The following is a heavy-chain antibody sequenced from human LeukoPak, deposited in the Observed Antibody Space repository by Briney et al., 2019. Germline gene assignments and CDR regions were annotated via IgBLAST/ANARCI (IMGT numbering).Heavy chain of an antibody. V-gene: IGHV3-66*01. J-gene: IGHJ4*02. Sequence: PGGSLGLSCAASGFTVSSNYMSWVRQAPGKGLEWVSVIYSGGSTYYADSVKGRFTISRDNSKNTLYLQMNSLRAEDTAVYYCARDNSGGDAGMDYWGQGTLVTVSS. CDR3: ARDNSGGDAGMDY. CDR2: IYSGGST. CDR1: GFTVSSNY. D-gene: IGHD2-21*02.